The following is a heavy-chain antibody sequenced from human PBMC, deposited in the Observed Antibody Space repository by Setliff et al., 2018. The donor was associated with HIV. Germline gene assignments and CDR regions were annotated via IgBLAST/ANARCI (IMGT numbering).Heavy chain of an antibody. CDR2: ISAYNGNT. CDR3: ARLMLEVTVTTVWFDP. J-gene: IGHJ5*02. CDR1: GYTFTSYG. Sequence: ASVKVSCKASGYTFTSYGISWVRQAPGQGLEWMGWISAYNGNTNYAQKLQGRVTMTTDTSTSTAYMELRSLRSDDMAVYYCARLMLEVTVTTVWFDPWGQGTLVTVSS. D-gene: IGHD4-17*01. V-gene: IGHV1-18*03.